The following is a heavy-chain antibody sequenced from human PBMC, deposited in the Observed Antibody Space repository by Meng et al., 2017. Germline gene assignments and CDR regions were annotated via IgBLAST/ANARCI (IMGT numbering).Heavy chain of an antibody. CDR3: ARGTMVRGVINAFDI. CDR2: IIPIFGTA. J-gene: IGHJ3*02. D-gene: IGHD3-10*01. Sequence: FGAEVKKPGSSGKVSCKASGGTFSSYAISWVRQAPGQGLEWMGGIIPIFGTANYAQKFQGRVTITTDESTSTAYMELSSLRSEDTAVYYCARGTMVRGVINAFDIWGQGTMVTVSS. CDR1: GGTFSSYA. V-gene: IGHV1-69*05.